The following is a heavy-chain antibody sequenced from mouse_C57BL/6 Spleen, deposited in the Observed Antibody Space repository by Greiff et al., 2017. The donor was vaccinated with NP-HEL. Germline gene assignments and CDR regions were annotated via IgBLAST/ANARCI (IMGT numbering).Heavy chain of an antibody. CDR2: IYPGSGST. D-gene: IGHD1-1*01. Sequence: QVQLQQPGAELVKPGASVKMSCKASGYTFTSYWITWVKQRPGQGLEWIGDIYPGSGSTNYNEKFKSKATLTVDTSSSTAYMQLSSLTSEDSAVYYCASLITTVVYWYFDVWGTGTTVTVSS. CDR3: ASLITTVVYWYFDV. J-gene: IGHJ1*03. CDR1: GYTFTSYW. V-gene: IGHV1-55*01.